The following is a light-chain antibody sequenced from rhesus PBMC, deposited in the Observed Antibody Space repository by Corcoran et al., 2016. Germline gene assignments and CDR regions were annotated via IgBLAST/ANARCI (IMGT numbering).Light chain of an antibody. Sequence: DIQMTQSPSSLSASVGDTVTIPCRASQGLSNFLAWYQQRPGTATKPLIYYASNLESGVPSMFSGGGAGIDFTLTFSSLQPVDFGTYYCQQHDTYPVFTFGPGTKLDIK. V-gene: IGKV1S14*01. CDR2: YAS. J-gene: IGKJ3*01. CDR1: QGLSNF. CDR3: QQHDTYPVFT.